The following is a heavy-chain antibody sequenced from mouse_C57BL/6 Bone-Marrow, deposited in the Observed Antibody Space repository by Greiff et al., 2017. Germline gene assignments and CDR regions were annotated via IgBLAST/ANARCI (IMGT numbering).Heavy chain of an antibody. J-gene: IGHJ4*01. CDR1: GYTFTSYW. D-gene: IGHD2-10*01. Sequence: QVQLQQPGTELVKPGASVKLSCKASGYTFTSYWMHWVKQRPGPGLEWIGNINPSNGGTNYNEKFKSEATLTVDTSSSTAYMQLSSLTSEDSAVYYCARWGTYYGPYYYAMDYWGQGTSVTVSS. V-gene: IGHV1-53*01. CDR2: INPSNGGT. CDR3: ARWGTYYGPYYYAMDY.